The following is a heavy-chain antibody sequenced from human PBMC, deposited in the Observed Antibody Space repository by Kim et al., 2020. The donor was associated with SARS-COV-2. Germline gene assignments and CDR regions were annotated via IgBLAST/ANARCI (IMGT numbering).Heavy chain of an antibody. D-gene: IGHD3-10*01. CDR3: ARGGFLLLWFGERHGMDV. Sequence: SRVTISVDTSKIQFSLKLSSVTAADTAVYYCARGGFLLLWFGERHGMDVWGQGTTVTVSS. J-gene: IGHJ6*02. V-gene: IGHV4-34*01.